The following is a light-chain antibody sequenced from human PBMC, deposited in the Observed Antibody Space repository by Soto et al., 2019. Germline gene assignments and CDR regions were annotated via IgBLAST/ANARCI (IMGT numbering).Light chain of an antibody. J-gene: IGLJ1*01. CDR2: SND. CDR1: SSNIGRNT. V-gene: IGLV1-44*01. CDR3: AAWDDSLTDYV. Sequence: QSVLDHALSGSETPGQRGTISYSGGSSNIGRNTVNWYQQLPGTAPKLLIYSNDRRPSGVPDRFSGSKSGTSASLAISGLQSEDEADYYCAAWDDSLTDYVFGTGTKVTVL.